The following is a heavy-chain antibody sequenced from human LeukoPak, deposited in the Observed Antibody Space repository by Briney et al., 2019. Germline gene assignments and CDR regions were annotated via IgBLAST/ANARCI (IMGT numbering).Heavy chain of an antibody. CDR3: ARGDSSSWYGNY. Sequence: SETLSLTCTVSGASIRSYYWSWIRQPPGKGLEWIAYIYYGGSTNYSPSLKSRVTLSLDTSKNQVSLKLSSVTAADTAVYYCARGDSSSWYGNYWGQGTLVTVSS. V-gene: IGHV4-59*01. CDR1: GASIRSYY. D-gene: IGHD6-13*01. CDR2: IYYGGST. J-gene: IGHJ4*02.